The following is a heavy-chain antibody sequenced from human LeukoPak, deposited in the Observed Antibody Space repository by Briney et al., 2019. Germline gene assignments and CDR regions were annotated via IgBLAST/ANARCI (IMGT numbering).Heavy chain of an antibody. V-gene: IGHV4-39*02. Sequence: SETLSLTCTVSGGSISSSSYYWGWIRQPPGKGLEWIGSIYYSGSTYYNPSLKSRVTISVDTSKNQFSLKLSSVTAADTAVYYCAREGFYYDSSGYPKRVFDYWGQGTLVTVSS. D-gene: IGHD3-22*01. CDR1: GGSISSSSYY. CDR2: IYYSGST. CDR3: AREGFYYDSSGYPKRVFDY. J-gene: IGHJ4*02.